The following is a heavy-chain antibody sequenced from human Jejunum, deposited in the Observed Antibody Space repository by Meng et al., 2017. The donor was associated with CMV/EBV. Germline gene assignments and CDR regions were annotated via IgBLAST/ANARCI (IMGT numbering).Heavy chain of an antibody. D-gene: IGHD3-22*01. CDR2: IIASLKTP. CDR3: ARGFSNGYLPFDY. CDR1: GGVFNNYA. Sequence: QGDLGQSGLAVQNPGSSAKVSCKSSGGVFNNYALNWGRQAPGQGLEWMGGIIASLKTPTYAQKFRGRLTITADESTGTTYMELTSLTSEDTAVYYCARGFSNGYLPFDYWGQGTLVTVSS. J-gene: IGHJ4*02. V-gene: IGHV1-69*01.